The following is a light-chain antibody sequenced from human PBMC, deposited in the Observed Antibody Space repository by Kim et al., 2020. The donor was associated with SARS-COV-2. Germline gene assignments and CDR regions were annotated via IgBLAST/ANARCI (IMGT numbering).Light chain of an antibody. CDR1: QDITNY. V-gene: IGKV1-33*01. Sequence: DIQMTQSPSSLSASVGDRVTITCQASQDITNYLNWYQQKSGKAPKLLIYDASNLETGVPSRFSGSGSGTNFSFVISHLQPEDFTTYYCQQYERLPLTFGQGTKVDIK. CDR2: DAS. J-gene: IGKJ2*01. CDR3: QQYERLPLT.